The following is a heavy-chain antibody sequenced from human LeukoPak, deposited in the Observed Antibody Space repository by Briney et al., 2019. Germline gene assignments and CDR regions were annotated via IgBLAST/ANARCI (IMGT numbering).Heavy chain of an antibody. CDR1: GFTFSSYA. CDR3: AKDGAQQLVRYYFDY. D-gene: IGHD6-13*01. CDR2: ISGSGGSP. V-gene: IGHV3-23*01. Sequence: GGSLRLSCAASGFTFSSYAMSWVRQAPGKGLEWVSAISGSGGSPYYADSVKGRFTISRDNSKNTLYLQMNSLRAEDTAVYYCAKDGAQQLVRYYFDYWGQGTLVAVSS. J-gene: IGHJ4*02.